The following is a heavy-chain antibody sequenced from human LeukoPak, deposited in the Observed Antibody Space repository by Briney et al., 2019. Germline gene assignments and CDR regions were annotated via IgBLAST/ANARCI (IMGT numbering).Heavy chain of an antibody. J-gene: IGHJ1*01. D-gene: IGHD2-15*01. CDR3: ASGRATVVVAATPFFQH. CDR2: IYPGDSDT. V-gene: IGHV5-51*01. Sequence: GESLKISCKGSGYSFTTYWIGRVRQMPGEGLEWMGIIYPGDSDTRYSPSFQGQVTISADKSISTAYLQWSSLKASDTAMYYCASGRATVVVAATPFFQHWGQGTLVTVSS. CDR1: GYSFTTYW.